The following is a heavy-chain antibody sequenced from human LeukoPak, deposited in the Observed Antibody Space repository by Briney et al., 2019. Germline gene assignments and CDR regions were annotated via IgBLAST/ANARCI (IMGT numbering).Heavy chain of an antibody. J-gene: IGHJ4*02. D-gene: IGHD1-1*01. Sequence: GGSLRLSCAASGFTFSSYGMHWVRQAPGKGLEWVAVIWYDGSEKYYADSVKGRFAISRDNSRNTLYLQMNSLRAEDTAVYYCAKDLTTGTLSFDDWGQGTLVTVSS. CDR1: GFTFSSYG. V-gene: IGHV3-33*06. CDR2: IWYDGSEK. CDR3: AKDLTTGTLSFDD.